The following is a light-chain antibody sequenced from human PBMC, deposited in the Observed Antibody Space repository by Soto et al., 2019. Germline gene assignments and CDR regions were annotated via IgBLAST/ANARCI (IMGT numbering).Light chain of an antibody. J-gene: IGKJ2*01. Sequence: DIQMTQSPSSLSASVGDRVTITCQASQDISNYLNWYQQKPGKAPKLLIYDASNLETGVPSRFSGSGSGTDFTFTISCLQPEDIATYYCQQYDNRPYTFSQGTKLAIK. CDR1: QDISNY. V-gene: IGKV1-33*01. CDR2: DAS. CDR3: QQYDNRPYT.